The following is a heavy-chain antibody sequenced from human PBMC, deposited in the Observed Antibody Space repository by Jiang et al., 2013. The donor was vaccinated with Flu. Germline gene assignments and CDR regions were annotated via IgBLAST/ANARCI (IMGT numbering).Heavy chain of an antibody. CDR1: GGSISSSSYY. Sequence: PGLVKPSETLSLTCTVSGGSISSSSYYWGWIRQPPGKGLEWIGSIYYSGSTYYNPSLKSRVTISVDTSKNQFSLKLSSVTAADTAVYYCARRRLIDYWGRGTLVTVSS. D-gene: IGHD5-12*01. CDR3: ARRRLIDY. V-gene: IGHV4-39*01. CDR2: IYYSGST. J-gene: IGHJ4*02.